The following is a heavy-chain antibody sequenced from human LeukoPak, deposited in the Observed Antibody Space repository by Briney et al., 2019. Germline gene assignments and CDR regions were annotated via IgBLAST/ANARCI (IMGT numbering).Heavy chain of an antibody. CDR3: ASSPGGSSSWYWFDP. D-gene: IGHD6-13*01. V-gene: IGHV4-31*03. CDR2: IYYSGST. J-gene: IGHJ5*02. CDR1: GGSTSSGGYY. Sequence: SETLSLTCTVSGGSTSSGGYYWSWIRQHPGKGLEWIGYIYYSGSTYYNPSLKSRVTISVDTSKNQFSLKLSSVTAADTAVYYCASSPGGSSSWYWFDPWGQGTLVTVSS.